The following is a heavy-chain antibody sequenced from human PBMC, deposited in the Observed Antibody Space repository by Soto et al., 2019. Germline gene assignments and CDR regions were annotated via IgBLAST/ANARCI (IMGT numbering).Heavy chain of an antibody. J-gene: IGHJ3*02. CDR1: GGSISSGDYY. CDR3: ARGPGYGSGSYHI. CDR2: IYYSGST. V-gene: IGHV4-30-4*01. Sequence: QVQLQESGPGLVKPSQTLSLTCTVSGGSISSGDYYWSWIRQPPGKGLEWIGYIYYSGSTYYNPSLQSRVTISVDTSKNQFSLNLSSVTAADTAVYYCARGPGYGSGSYHIWGQGTMVTVSS. D-gene: IGHD3-10*01.